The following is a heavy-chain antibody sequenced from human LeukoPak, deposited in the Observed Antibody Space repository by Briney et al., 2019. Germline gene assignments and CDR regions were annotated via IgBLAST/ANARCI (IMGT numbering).Heavy chain of an antibody. CDR3: ARGHPSSSWYFDY. Sequence: ASVKVSCKASGYTFTGYYMHWVRQAPGQGLEWMGWINPNSGGTNYAQKFQGRVTMTRDTSISTAYMELSRLRSDDTAVYYCARGHPSSSWYFDYWGQGTLVTVSS. V-gene: IGHV1-2*02. CDR1: GYTFTGYY. CDR2: INPNSGGT. D-gene: IGHD6-13*01. J-gene: IGHJ4*02.